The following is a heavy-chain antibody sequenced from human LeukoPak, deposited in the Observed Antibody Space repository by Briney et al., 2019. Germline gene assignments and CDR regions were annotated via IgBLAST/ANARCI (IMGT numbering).Heavy chain of an antibody. CDR1: GFTFSSYS. CDR2: ISSSSSTI. CDR3: ARDSDMQYYYYGMDV. J-gene: IGHJ6*02. D-gene: IGHD2-15*01. V-gene: IGHV3-48*04. Sequence: GGSLRLSCAASGFTFSSYSMDWVRQAPGKGLEWVSYISSSSSTIYYADSVKGRFTISRDNAKNSLYLQMNSLRAEDTAVYYCARDSDMQYYYYGMDVWGQGTTVTVSS.